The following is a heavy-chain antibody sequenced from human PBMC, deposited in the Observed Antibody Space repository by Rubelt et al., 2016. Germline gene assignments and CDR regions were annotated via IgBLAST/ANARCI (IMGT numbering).Heavy chain of an antibody. D-gene: IGHD6-6*01. CDR2: ISYDGSNK. V-gene: IGHV3-30*07. Sequence: ISYDGSNKYYADSVKGRFTISRDNAKNSLYLQMNSLRAEDTAVDYCARDGDSSSSFDYWGQGTLVTVSS. J-gene: IGHJ4*02. CDR3: ARDGDSSSSFDY.